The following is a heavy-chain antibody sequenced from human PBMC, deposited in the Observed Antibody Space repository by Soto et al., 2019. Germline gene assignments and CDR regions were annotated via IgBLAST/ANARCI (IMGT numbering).Heavy chain of an antibody. CDR3: ARGYGRNFDY. CDR2: IYHSGST. CDR1: GGSISSGDYY. J-gene: IGHJ4*02. V-gene: IGHV4-30-4*01. D-gene: IGHD5-18*01. Sequence: SETLSLTCTVSGGSISSGDYYWTWIRQPPGKGLEWIGYIYHSGSTYYNPSLKSRVTISVDTSKHQFSLSLSSVTAADTAVYYCARGYGRNFDYWGQGTLVTVS.